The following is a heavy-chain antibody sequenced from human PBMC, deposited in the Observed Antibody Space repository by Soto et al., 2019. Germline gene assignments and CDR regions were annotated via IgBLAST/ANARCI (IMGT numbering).Heavy chain of an antibody. Sequence: XSVKVSCKASGYTFTSYGIHWVRRAPGQRLEWMGWINAANGDTKYSPKFQGRVTITRDTSASTAYMELSSLRSEDTAVYYCVRRHVSATGIDWFDHWGQGTLVTVSS. J-gene: IGHJ5*02. CDR1: GYTFTSYG. V-gene: IGHV1-3*01. CDR3: VRRHVSATGIDWFDH. D-gene: IGHD6-13*01. CDR2: INAANGDT.